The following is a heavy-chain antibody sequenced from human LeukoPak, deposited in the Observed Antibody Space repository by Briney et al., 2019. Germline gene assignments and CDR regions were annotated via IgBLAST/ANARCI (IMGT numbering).Heavy chain of an antibody. J-gene: IGHJ4*02. CDR1: GYTFTGYY. D-gene: IGHD3-9*01. CDR3: AREGYDILTGYYFDY. V-gene: IGHV1-2*02. CDR2: INPNSGGT. Sequence: ASVKVSYKASGYTFTGYYMHWVPQSPGQGLEWMGWINPNSGGTNYAQKFQGRVTMTRDTSISTAYMELSRLRSDDTAVYYCAREGYDILTGYYFDYWGQGTLVTVSS.